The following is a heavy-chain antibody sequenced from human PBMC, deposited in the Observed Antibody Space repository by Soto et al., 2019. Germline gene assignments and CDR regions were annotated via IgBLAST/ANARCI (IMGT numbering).Heavy chain of an antibody. CDR2: ISSSSSTI. D-gene: IGHD3-22*01. CDR3: ARNYYYDSSGYFDY. V-gene: IGHV3-48*02. Sequence: PGGSLRLSCAASGFTFSSYSMNWVGQAPGKGLEWVSYISSSSSTIYYADSVKGRFTISRDNAKNSLYLQMNSLRDEDTAVYYCARNYYYDSSGYFDYWGQGTLVTVSS. J-gene: IGHJ4*02. CDR1: GFTFSSYS.